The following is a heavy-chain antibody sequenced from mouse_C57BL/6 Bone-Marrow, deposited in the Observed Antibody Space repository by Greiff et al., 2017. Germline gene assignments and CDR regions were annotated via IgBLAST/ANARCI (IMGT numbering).Heavy chain of an antibody. V-gene: IGHV1-59*01. CDR1: GYTFTSYW. Sequence: QVQLQQSGAELVRPGTSVKLSCKASGYTFTSYWMHWVKQRPGQGLEWIGVIDPSDSYTNYNQKFKGKATLTVDTSSSTAYMQLSSLTSEDSAVYYCARSMRYYGSSYYAMDYWGQGTSVTVSS. J-gene: IGHJ4*01. D-gene: IGHD1-1*01. CDR2: IDPSDSYT. CDR3: ARSMRYYGSSYYAMDY.